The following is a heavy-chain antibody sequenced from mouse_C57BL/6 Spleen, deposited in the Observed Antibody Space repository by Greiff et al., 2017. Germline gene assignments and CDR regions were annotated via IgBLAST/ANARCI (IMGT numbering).Heavy chain of an antibody. D-gene: IGHD2-5*01. J-gene: IGHJ2*01. CDR2: INYDGSST. CDR3: ARVYSNYVYFDY. V-gene: IGHV5-16*01. Sequence: EVQLVESEGGLVQPGSSMKLSCTASGFTFSDYYMAWVRQVPEKGLEWVANINYDGSSTYYLDSLKSRFIISRDNAKNILYLQMSSLKSEDTATYYCARVYSNYVYFDYWGKGTTLTVSS. CDR1: GFTFSDYY.